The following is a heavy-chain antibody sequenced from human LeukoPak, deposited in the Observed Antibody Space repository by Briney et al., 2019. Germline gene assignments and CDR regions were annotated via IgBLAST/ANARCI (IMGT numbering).Heavy chain of an antibody. CDR2: INWNGGST. Sequence: PGGSLRLSCAASGFTFDDYGMSWVRQAPGKGLEWVSGINWNGGSTGYADSVKGRFTISRDNAKNSLYLQMNSLRAEDTALYYCARVQKGYYYGSGSYYNVYYYMDVWGKGTTVTVSS. CDR3: ARVQKGYYYGSGSYYNVYYYMDV. V-gene: IGHV3-20*04. D-gene: IGHD3-10*01. CDR1: GFTFDDYG. J-gene: IGHJ6*03.